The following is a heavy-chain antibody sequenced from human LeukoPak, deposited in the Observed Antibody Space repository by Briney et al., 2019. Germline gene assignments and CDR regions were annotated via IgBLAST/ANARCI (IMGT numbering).Heavy chain of an antibody. CDR2: IYYSGCA. D-gene: IGHD1-1*01. J-gene: IGHJ4*02. CDR3: ARGDLEAGIFDY. Sequence: ASQNLSFTSTVSGGSISSGGYYWSSIRQHPGKGLEWTGYIYYSGCAYYNPSLKSRVTISVDTSKNQFSLKLSSVTAADTAVYYCARGDLEAGIFDYWGQGTLVTVSS. CDR1: GGSISSGGYY. V-gene: IGHV4-31*03.